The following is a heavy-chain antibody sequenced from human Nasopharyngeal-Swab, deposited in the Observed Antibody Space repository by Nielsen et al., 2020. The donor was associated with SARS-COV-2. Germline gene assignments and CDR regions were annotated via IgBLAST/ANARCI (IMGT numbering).Heavy chain of an antibody. Sequence: GESLKISCAASGFTFSSYSMNWVRQAPGKGLEWVSSISSSSSYIYYADSVKGRFTISRDNAKNSLHLQMNSLRAEDTAVYYCARGDGMDVWGQGTTVTVSS. CDR3: ARGDGMDV. V-gene: IGHV3-21*01. J-gene: IGHJ6*02. CDR2: ISSSSSYI. CDR1: GFTFSSYS.